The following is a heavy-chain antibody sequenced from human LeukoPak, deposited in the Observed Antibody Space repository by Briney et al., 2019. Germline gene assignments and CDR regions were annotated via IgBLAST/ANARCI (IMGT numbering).Heavy chain of an antibody. V-gene: IGHV3-21*01. CDR2: ISSSSSYI. J-gene: IGHJ4*02. CDR3: ARVGSVGAHRPPPDY. CDR1: GFTFSSYS. D-gene: IGHD1-26*01. Sequence: GGSLRLSCAASGFTFSSYSMNWVRQAPGKGLEWVSSISSSSSYIYYADSVKGRFTISSDNAKNSLYLQMNSLRAEDTAVHYCARVGSVGAHRPPPDYWGQGTLVTVSS.